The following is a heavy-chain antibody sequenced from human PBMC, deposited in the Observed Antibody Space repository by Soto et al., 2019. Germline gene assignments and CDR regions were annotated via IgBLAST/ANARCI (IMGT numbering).Heavy chain of an antibody. J-gene: IGHJ4*02. Sequence: QVQLVQSGPEVKEPGASVKVSCKASGYPFSSYGISWVRQAPGQGLEWIGWISGYNGNTNYAQSVQGRVTMTTDTSTSTAYMELRSLTSDDTAEYYCGSVGRRYSGYAPEDYWGQGTQVTVSS. CDR3: GSVGRRYSGYAPEDY. D-gene: IGHD5-12*01. CDR1: GYPFSSYG. V-gene: IGHV1-18*04. CDR2: ISGYNGNT.